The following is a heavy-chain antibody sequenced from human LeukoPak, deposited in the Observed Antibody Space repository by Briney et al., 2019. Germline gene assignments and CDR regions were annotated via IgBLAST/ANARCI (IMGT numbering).Heavy chain of an antibody. V-gene: IGHV3-21*01. CDR2: VSSSSSYI. CDR3: ARGASEIPDY. D-gene: IGHD1-14*01. J-gene: IGHJ4*02. Sequence: GSLRLSCAASGFTFSSYSMNWVRQAPGKGLEWVSSVSSSSSYIYYADSVKGRFTISRDNAKNSLYLQMNSLRAEDTAVYYCARGASEIPDYWGQGTLVTVSS. CDR1: GFTFSSYS.